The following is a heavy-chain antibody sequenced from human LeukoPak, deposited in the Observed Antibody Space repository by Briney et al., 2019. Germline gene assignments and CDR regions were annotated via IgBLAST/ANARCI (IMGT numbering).Heavy chain of an antibody. D-gene: IGHD3-22*01. Sequence: SETLSLTCTVSGGSISSYYWSWIRQPPGKGLEWIGFIFYSGTINYNPSLKSRVTISVDTSKNQFSLKLSSVTAADTAMYYCARGKYYYDSSGYYFIDYWGQGTLVTVSS. J-gene: IGHJ4*02. CDR3: ARGKYYYDSSGYYFIDY. CDR2: IFYSGTI. V-gene: IGHV4-59*01. CDR1: GGSISSYY.